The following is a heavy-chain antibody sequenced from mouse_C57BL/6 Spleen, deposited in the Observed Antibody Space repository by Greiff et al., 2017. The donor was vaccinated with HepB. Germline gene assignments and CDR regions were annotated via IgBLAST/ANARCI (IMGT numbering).Heavy chain of an antibody. D-gene: IGHD2-2*01. CDR3: TFMVTTVGFAY. CDR1: GFNIKDYY. Sequence: VQLQQSGAELVRPGASVKLSCTASGFNIKDYYMHWVKQRPEQGLEWIGRIDPEDGDTEYAPKFQGKATMTADTSSNTAYLQLRSLTSEDTAVYYGTFMVTTVGFAYGGQGTPVTVAA. J-gene: IGHJ3*01. V-gene: IGHV14-1*01. CDR2: IDPEDGDT.